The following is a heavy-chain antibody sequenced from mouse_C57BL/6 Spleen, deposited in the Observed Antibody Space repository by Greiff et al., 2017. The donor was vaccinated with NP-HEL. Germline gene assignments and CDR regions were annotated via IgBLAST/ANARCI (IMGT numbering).Heavy chain of an antibody. V-gene: IGHV1-15*01. D-gene: IGHD2-3*01. CDR2: IDPETGGT. CDR1: GYTFTDYE. J-gene: IGHJ4*01. Sequence: VQLKESGAELVRPGASVTLSCKASGYTFTDYEMHWVKQTPVHGLEWIGAIDPETGGTAYNQKFKGKAILTADKSSSTAYMELRSLTSEDSAVYYCTRREGWFYAMDYWGQGTSVTVSS. CDR3: TRREGWFYAMDY.